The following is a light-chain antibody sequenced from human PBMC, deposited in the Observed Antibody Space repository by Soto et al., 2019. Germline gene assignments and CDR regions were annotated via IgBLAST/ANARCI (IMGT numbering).Light chain of an antibody. V-gene: IGLV2-11*01. CDR1: SSDVGGYNS. CDR2: DVN. CDR3: CSYAANYRV. J-gene: IGLJ3*02. Sequence: QSVLTQPHSVSGSPGQSVTISCTGTSSDVGGYNSVSWYQQHPGKAPKVMIYDVNKRPSGVPDRFSGSKSGNTASLTISGLQAEDEADYYCCSYAANYRVFGGGTKLTVL.